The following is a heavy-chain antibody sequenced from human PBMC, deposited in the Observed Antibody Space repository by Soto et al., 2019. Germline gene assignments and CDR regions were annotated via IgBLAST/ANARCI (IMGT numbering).Heavy chain of an antibody. J-gene: IGHJ6*02. CDR2: VYYSGIT. Sequence: SETLSLTCAVSGGSISGSYYYWGWLRQSPGKGPEWFGCVYYSGITTYNPSLKSRVSMSVDTSKNQFSLKLSSVTAADTAVYYCARDRADFGGVIVGVVSYGMDVWGQGTTVTVSS. CDR3: ARDRADFGGVIVGVVSYGMDV. CDR1: GGSISGSYYY. D-gene: IGHD3-16*02. V-gene: IGHV4-39*07.